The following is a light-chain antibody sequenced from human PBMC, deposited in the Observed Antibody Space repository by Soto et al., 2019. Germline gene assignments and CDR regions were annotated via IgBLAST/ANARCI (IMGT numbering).Light chain of an antibody. J-gene: IGKJ1*01. Sequence: EIEMAQSPATLSVSPGERATLSCRASQTVGSNLAWYQHRPGQAPRLLIYGASTRATGIPARFSGGGSGTEFPLPIGSLQCEDFAVFYCKQNDTGPPGTFGQGTRGEIK. CDR3: KQNDTGPPGT. CDR1: QTVGSN. CDR2: GAS. V-gene: IGKV3-15*01.